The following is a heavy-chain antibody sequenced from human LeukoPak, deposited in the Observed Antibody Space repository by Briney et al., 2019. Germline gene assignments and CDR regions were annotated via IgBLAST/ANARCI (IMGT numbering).Heavy chain of an antibody. V-gene: IGHV1-69*06. CDR3: ARWRWDFDGSYFDY. D-gene: IGHD3-9*01. CDR1: GGTFSSYA. CDR2: IIPIFGTA. Sequence: GSSVKVSCKASGGTFSSYAISWVRQAPGQGLEWMGGIIPIFGTANYAQKFQGRVTITADKSTSTAYMELSSLRSEDTAVYYCARWRWDFDGSYFDYWGQGTLVTVSS. J-gene: IGHJ4*02.